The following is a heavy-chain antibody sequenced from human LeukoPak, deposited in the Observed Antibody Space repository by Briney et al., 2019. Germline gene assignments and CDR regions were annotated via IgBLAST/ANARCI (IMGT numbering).Heavy chain of an antibody. J-gene: IGHJ3*02. V-gene: IGHV4-30-4*01. Sequence: SQTLSLTCTVSGGSISSGDYYWSWIRQPPGKGLEWIGYIYYSGSTYYNPSLKSRVTISVDTSKNQFSLKLSSVTAADTAVYYCARQAYYDSSGSDAFDIWGQGTMDTVSS. CDR2: IYYSGST. CDR3: ARQAYYDSSGSDAFDI. CDR1: GGSISSGDYY. D-gene: IGHD3-22*01.